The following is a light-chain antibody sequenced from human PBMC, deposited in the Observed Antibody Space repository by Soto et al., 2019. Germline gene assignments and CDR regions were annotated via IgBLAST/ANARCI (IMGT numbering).Light chain of an antibody. V-gene: IGKV3-15*01. CDR3: QQYYHWRT. CDR1: QSVSSN. CDR2: GAS. Sequence: EIVMTQSPATLSVSPGERATLSCRASQSVSSNLAWYQQKPGQAPSLLIYGASTRATGTPARFSGSGSGTEFTLTISSLQSEDFAIYFCQQYYHWRTFGQGTRVEIK. J-gene: IGKJ1*01.